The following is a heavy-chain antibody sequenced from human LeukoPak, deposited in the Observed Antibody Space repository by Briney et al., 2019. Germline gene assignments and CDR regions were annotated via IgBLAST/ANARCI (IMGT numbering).Heavy chain of an antibody. D-gene: IGHD6-13*01. CDR1: GYTFTSYD. V-gene: IGHV7-4-1*02. CDR2: INTNTGNP. J-gene: IGHJ4*02. Sequence: ASVKVSCKASGYTFTSYDINWVRQATGQGLERMGWINTNTGNPMYAQGFTGRFVFSLDTSVSTAYLQINSLKAEDTAVYYCARGTAAAGLDYWGQGPLVTVSS. CDR3: ARGTAAAGLDY.